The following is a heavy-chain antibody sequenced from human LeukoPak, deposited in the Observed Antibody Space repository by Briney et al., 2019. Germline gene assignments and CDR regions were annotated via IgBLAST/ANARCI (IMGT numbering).Heavy chain of an antibody. CDR1: GFTFSSYA. CDR2: ISYDGSNK. V-gene: IGHV3-30*04. D-gene: IGHD2-2*02. J-gene: IGHJ2*01. Sequence: GGSLRLSCAASGFTFSSYAMHWVRQAPGKGLEWVAVISYDGSNKYYADSVKGRFTISRDNSKNTLYLKMNSLRAEDTAVYYCARNGVRDCSSTSCYTWRGYFDLWGRGTLVTVSS. CDR3: ARNGVRDCSSTSCYTWRGYFDL.